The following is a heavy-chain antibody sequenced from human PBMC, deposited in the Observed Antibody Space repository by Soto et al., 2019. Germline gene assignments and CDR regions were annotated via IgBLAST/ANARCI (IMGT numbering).Heavy chain of an antibody. J-gene: IGHJ5*02. Sequence: GGSLRLSCAASGFTVSSNYMIWHRQAQGMGLEWGTINWSAALTYPADSVRGRFTTSTDNSKNILFLQMNTLRAEASAIYECPRELPPDLWGQGTLVTVSS. V-gene: IGHV3-53*01. CDR1: GFTVSSNY. CDR2: NWSAALT. CDR3: PRELPPDL.